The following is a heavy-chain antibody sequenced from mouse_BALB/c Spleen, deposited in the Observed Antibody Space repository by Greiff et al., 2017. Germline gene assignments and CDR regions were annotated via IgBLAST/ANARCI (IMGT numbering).Heavy chain of an antibody. J-gene: IGHJ3*01. CDR3: ARGGGFAY. D-gene: IGHD1-1*02. CDR2: IDPENGNT. CDR1: GFNIKDYY. Sequence: VQLQQSGAELVRPGALVKLSCKASGFNIKDYYMHWVKQRPEQGLEWIGWIDPENGNTIYDPKFQGKASITADTSSNTAYLQLSSLTSEDTAVYYCARGGGFAYWGQGTLVTVSA. V-gene: IGHV14-1*02.